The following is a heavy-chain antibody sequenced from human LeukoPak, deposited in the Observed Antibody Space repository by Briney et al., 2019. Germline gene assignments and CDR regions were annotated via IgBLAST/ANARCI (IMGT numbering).Heavy chain of an antibody. CDR3: GRYGQVPID. Sequence: PGGSLRLSCAASGFTFSNVWMSWVRRAPGKGLEWVANIKQDGSEKNYVDSVKGRFTISRDNAKNSLYLQMNSLRVEDTAVYYCGRYGQVPIDWGQGTLVTVSS. J-gene: IGHJ4*02. V-gene: IGHV3-7*03. D-gene: IGHD3-10*01. CDR1: GFTFSNVW. CDR2: IKQDGSEK.